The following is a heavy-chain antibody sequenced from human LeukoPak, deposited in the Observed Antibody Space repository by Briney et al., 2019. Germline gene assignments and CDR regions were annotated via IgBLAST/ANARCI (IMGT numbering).Heavy chain of an antibody. CDR1: GFTFSSYG. V-gene: IGHV3-30*02. D-gene: IGHD2-15*01. Sequence: PGGSLRLSCAASGFTFSSYGMHWVRQAPGKGLEWVTFIRYDGSNKYYADSVKGRFTISRDNSKNTLYLQMNSLRAEDTAVYYCAKEADCSGGSCWHYYYHMDVWGKGTTVTVSS. J-gene: IGHJ6*03. CDR2: IRYDGSNK. CDR3: AKEADCSGGSCWHYYYHMDV.